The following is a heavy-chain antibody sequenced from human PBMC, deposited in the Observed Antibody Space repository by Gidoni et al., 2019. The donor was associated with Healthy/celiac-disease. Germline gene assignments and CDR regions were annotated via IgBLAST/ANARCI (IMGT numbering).Heavy chain of an antibody. D-gene: IGHD2-2*01. CDR3: ARQRAGDIVVVPAGAQFDP. Sequence: KPSETLSLTCTVSGGSISSSSYYWGWIRQPPGKGLEWIGSIYYSGSTYYNPSLKSRVTISVDTSKNQFSLKLSSVTAADTAVYYCARQRAGDIVVVPAGAQFDPWGQGTLVTVSS. V-gene: IGHV4-39*01. CDR2: IYYSGST. J-gene: IGHJ5*02. CDR1: GGSISSSSYY.